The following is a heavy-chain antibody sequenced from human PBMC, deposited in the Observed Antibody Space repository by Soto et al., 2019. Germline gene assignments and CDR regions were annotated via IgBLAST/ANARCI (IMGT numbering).Heavy chain of an antibody. J-gene: IGHJ4*02. CDR2: IYHSGGT. V-gene: IGHV4-30-2*01. CDR1: GDSISSGGYS. D-gene: IGHD3-22*01. CDR3: ARDSRSGYYLEY. Sequence: QLQLRESGSGLVKPSQTLSLTCTVSGDSISSGGYSWNWIRQPPGKGLEWIGYIYHSGGTDYHPARKTRVTITVDSSNNQFSLTLMSVTAADTAVYYCARDSRSGYYLEYWGQGTLVTVSS.